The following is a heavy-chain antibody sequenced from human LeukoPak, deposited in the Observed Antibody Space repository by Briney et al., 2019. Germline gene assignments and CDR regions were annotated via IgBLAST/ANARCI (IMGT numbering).Heavy chain of an antibody. CDR1: GFTFSSYW. CDR3: ATANYYDSSGYYYEVDFDY. V-gene: IGHV3-23*01. CDR2: ISGSGGST. J-gene: IGHJ4*02. Sequence: PGGSLRLSCAASGFTFSSYWMSWVRQAPGKGLEWVSAISGSGGSTYYADSVKGRFTISRDNSKNTLYLQMNSLRAEDTAVYYCATANYYDSSGYYYEVDFDYWGQGTLVTVSS. D-gene: IGHD3-22*01.